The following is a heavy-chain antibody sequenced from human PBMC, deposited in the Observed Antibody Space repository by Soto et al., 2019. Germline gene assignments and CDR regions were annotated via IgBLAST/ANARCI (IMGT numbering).Heavy chain of an antibody. D-gene: IGHD3-10*01. CDR2: ISSSSSYT. CDR3: ARDSPYYYGSGSGTMDV. Sequence: NPGGSLRLSCAASGFTFSDYYMSWIRQAPGKGLEWVSYISSSSSYTNYADSVKGRFTISRDNAKNSLYLQMNSLRAEDTAVYYCARDSPYYYGSGSGTMDVWGQGTTVTVSS. J-gene: IGHJ6*02. V-gene: IGHV3-11*06. CDR1: GFTFSDYY.